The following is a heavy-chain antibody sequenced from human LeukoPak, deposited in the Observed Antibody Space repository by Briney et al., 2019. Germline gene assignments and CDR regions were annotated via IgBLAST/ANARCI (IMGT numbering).Heavy chain of an antibody. CDR2: IKQDGSEK. D-gene: IGHD6-13*01. V-gene: IGHV3-7*01. J-gene: IGHJ4*02. Sequence: PGGSLRLSCAASGFTFSNYWMSWVRQAPGKGLEWVANIKQDGSEKYYVDSVKGRFTISRDNAKNSLYLQMNSLRAEDTAVYYCARDNVGSSFDYWGQGTLVTVSS. CDR1: GFTFSNYW. CDR3: ARDNVGSSFDY.